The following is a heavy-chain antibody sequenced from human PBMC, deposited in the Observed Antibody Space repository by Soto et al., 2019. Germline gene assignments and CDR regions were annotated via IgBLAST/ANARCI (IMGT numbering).Heavy chain of an antibody. CDR3: ARKTGVSPTFFDP. D-gene: IGHD2-8*01. CDR1: GGTIYITYW. CDR2: IYHSGST. V-gene: IGHV4-4*02. Sequence: PSYTTSLTSASSGGTIYITYWAGSVSQPPGKGLQWIGEIYHSGSTNYNPSLKSRVTISVDKSKNQFSLKLSSVTAADTALYYCARKTGVSPTFFDPWGQGTPVTVSS. J-gene: IGHJ5*02.